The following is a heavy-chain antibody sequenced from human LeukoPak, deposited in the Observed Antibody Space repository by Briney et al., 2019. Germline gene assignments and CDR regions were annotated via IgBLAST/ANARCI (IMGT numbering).Heavy chain of an antibody. J-gene: IGHJ4*02. Sequence: ASVKVSCKASGYTFTGYYMHWVRQAPGQGLEWMGWINPNSGGTNYAQKFQGRVTMTRDTSISTAYMELSRLRSDDTAVYYCARGTGEGYSYGRYYFDYWGQGTMVTVSS. CDR1: GYTFTGYY. CDR3: ARGTGEGYSYGRYYFDY. CDR2: INPNSGGT. D-gene: IGHD5-18*01. V-gene: IGHV1-2*02.